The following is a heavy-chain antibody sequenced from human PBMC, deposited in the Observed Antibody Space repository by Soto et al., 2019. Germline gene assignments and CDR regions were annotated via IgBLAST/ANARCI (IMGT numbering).Heavy chain of an antibody. D-gene: IGHD1-26*01. CDR2: ISGSGGTT. J-gene: IGHJ6*02. CDR1: GFTFSNYA. V-gene: IGHV3-23*01. CDR3: AKGATSTSGSYYCYYGMDV. Sequence: EVQLLESGGGLVQPGGSLRLSCAASGFTFSNYAMTWVRRAPGKGLEWVSAISGSGGTTYYADSVKGRFTISRDNSKNTLYLQMNSLRAEDTAVYYCAKGATSTSGSYYCYYGMDVWGQGTAVTVSS.